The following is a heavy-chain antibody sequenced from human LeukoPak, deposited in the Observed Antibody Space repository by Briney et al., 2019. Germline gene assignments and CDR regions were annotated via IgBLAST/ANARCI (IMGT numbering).Heavy chain of an antibody. CDR2: IIPIFGTA. Sequence: GASVKVSCKASGGTFSSYAISWVRQAPGQGLNWMGGIIPIFGTANYAQKFQGRVTITADKSTSTAYMELSSPRSEDTAVYYCATKGYYDFWSGYYPFDYWGQGTLVTVSS. CDR1: GGTFSSYA. J-gene: IGHJ4*02. D-gene: IGHD3-3*01. V-gene: IGHV1-69*06. CDR3: ATKGYYDFWSGYYPFDY.